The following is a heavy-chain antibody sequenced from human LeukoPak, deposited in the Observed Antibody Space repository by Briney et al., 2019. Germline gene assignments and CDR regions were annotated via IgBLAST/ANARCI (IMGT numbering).Heavy chain of an antibody. Sequence: PSETLSLTCAVYGGSFSGYYWSWIRQPPGKGLEWIGEINHSGSTNYNPSLKSRVTISVDTSKNQFSLKLSSVTAADTAVYYCASSLYYDFWSGHGLYFDYWGQGTLVTVSS. CDR1: GGSFSGYY. J-gene: IGHJ4*02. CDR3: ASSLYYDFWSGHGLYFDY. V-gene: IGHV4-34*01. D-gene: IGHD3-3*01. CDR2: INHSGST.